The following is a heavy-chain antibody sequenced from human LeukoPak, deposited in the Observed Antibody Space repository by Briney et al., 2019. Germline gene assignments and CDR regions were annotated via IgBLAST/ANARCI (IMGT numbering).Heavy chain of an antibody. J-gene: IGHJ4*02. V-gene: IGHV3-73*01. CDR1: GFTFSGSA. CDR3: TRPSYDSSVSGIVY. Sequence: GGSLKLSCATSGFTFSGSAIHWVRQASGKGLEWVGRIRSKANSYATTDVASVRGRFSISRDDSKNTAYLQMNSLKTEDTAVYYCTRPSYDSSVSGIVYWGQGTLVTVSS. CDR2: IRSKANSYAT. D-gene: IGHD3-22*01.